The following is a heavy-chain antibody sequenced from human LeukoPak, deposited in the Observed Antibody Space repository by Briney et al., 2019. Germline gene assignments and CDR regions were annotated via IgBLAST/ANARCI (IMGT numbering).Heavy chain of an antibody. CDR2: IYFSGNT. CDR1: GGSISTYY. V-gene: IGHV4-59*12. D-gene: IGHD5-24*01. Sequence: PSETLSLTCTVSGGSISTYYWTWIRQPPGKGLEWIGSIYFSGNTFYNPSLKSRVTTSVDTSKKQFSVNLSSVTAADTAVYYCVRVALNGRWLQLTMPYYFDYWGQGTLVTVSS. J-gene: IGHJ4*02. CDR3: VRVALNGRWLQLTMPYYFDY.